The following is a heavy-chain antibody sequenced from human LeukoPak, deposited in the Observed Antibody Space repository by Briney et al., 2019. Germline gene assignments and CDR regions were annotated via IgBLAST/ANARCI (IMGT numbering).Heavy chain of an antibody. Sequence: SETLSLTCAVYGGSFSGYYWSWIRQPPGKGLEWIGEINHSGSTNYNPSLKSRVTISVDTSKNQFSLKLSSVTAADTAVYYCARGRITMVRGAKGYYYYGMDVWGQGTTVTVSS. CDR3: ARGRITMVRGAKGYYYYGMDV. J-gene: IGHJ6*02. CDR1: GGSFSGYY. V-gene: IGHV4-34*01. D-gene: IGHD3-10*01. CDR2: INHSGST.